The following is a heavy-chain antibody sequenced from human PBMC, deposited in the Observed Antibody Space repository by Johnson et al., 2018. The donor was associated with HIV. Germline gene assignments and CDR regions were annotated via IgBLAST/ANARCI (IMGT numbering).Heavy chain of an antibody. CDR3: ARGNTFDI. J-gene: IGHJ3*02. CDR2: IGTTGDT. V-gene: IGHV3-13*01. CDR1: GFSSSRYA. Sequence: EKLVESGGGLVQHGGSLRLSCAASGFSSSRYAMHWIRQATGKGLEWVSGIGTTGDTYYPGSVKGRFTISRDHAKNSLHLQMNSLTAGDTAVYYCARGNTFDIWGQGTLVTVSS.